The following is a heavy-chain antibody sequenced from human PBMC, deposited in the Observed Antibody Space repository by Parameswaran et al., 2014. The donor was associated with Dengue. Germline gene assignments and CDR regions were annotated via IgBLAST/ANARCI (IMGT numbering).Heavy chain of an antibody. Sequence: RWIRQPPGKGLEWIGYIYYSGSTNYNPSLKSRVTISVDTSKNQFSLKLSSVTAADTAVYYCARAGYSYGYRYFDYWGQGTLVTVSS. J-gene: IGHJ4*02. CDR3: ARAGYSYGYRYFDY. V-gene: IGHV4-59*01. CDR2: IYYSGST. D-gene: IGHD5-18*01.